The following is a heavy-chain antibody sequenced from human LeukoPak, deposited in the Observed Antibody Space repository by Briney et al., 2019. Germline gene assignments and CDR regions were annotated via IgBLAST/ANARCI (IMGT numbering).Heavy chain of an antibody. CDR2: ISGSGGST. Sequence: GGSLRLSCAASGFTFSSYAMSWVRQAPGKGLEWVSAISGSGGSTYYADSVKGRFTISRDNSKNTLYLQMNSLRAEDTAVYYCAKGILRYFDWFPGYWGQGTLVIVSS. CDR1: GFTFSSYA. CDR3: AKGILRYFDWFPGY. J-gene: IGHJ4*02. V-gene: IGHV3-23*01. D-gene: IGHD3-9*01.